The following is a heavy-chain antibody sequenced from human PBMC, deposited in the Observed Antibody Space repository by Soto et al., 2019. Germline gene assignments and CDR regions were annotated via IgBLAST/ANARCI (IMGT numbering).Heavy chain of an antibody. J-gene: IGHJ4*02. D-gene: IGHD1-26*01. CDR2: IYYSGST. V-gene: IGHV4-30-4*01. CDR3: ARWQSQGGYHFDY. Sequence: TSETLSLTCAVSGGSISSGDYYWSWIRQPPGKGLGWIGYIYYSGSTYYNPSLKSRVTISVDTSKNQFSLKLSSVTAADTAVYYCARWQSQGGYHFDYWGQGTLVTVSS. CDR1: GGSISSGDYY.